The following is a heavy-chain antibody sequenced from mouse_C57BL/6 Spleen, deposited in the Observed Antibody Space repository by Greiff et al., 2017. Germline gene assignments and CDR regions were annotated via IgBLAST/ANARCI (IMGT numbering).Heavy chain of an antibody. V-gene: IGHV1-76*01. CDR1: GYTFTDYY. CDR2: IYPGSGNT. D-gene: IGHD2-3*01. Sequence: QVQLKQSGAELVRPGASVKLSCKASGYTFTDYYINWVKQRPGQGLEWIARIYPGSGNTYYNEKFKGKATLTAEKSSSTAYMQLSSLTSEDSAVYFCARSEGYSFAYWGQGTLVTVSA. CDR3: ARSEGYSFAY. J-gene: IGHJ3*01.